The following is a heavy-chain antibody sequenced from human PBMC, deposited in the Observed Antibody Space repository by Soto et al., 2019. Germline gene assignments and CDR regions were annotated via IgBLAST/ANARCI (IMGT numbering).Heavy chain of an antibody. V-gene: IGHV1-69*02. CDR3: ARGTKYCSGGSCYSNWFDP. D-gene: IGHD2-15*01. Sequence: SVKVSCKASGCTFSSYTISWVRQAPGQGLEWMGRIIPILGIANDAHKFHGRVTLTADKSTSTAYMELSSLRSEDTAVYYCARGTKYCSGGSCYSNWFDPWGQGTLVTVSS. CDR1: GCTFSSYT. J-gene: IGHJ5*02. CDR2: IIPILGIA.